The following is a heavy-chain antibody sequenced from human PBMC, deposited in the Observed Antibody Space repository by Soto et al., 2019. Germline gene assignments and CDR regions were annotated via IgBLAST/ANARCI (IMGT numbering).Heavy chain of an antibody. Sequence: QVQLVQSGAEVKKPGSSVKVSCKASGGTFGSYAISWVRQAPGQGLEWMGGIIPIFGTANYAQKFQGRVTITADESTSTAYMELSSLISEDTAVYYCARWYSSIWAYYFDYWGQGTLVTVSS. CDR1: GGTFGSYA. V-gene: IGHV1-69*12. D-gene: IGHD6-13*01. J-gene: IGHJ4*02. CDR3: ARWYSSIWAYYFDY. CDR2: IIPIFGTA.